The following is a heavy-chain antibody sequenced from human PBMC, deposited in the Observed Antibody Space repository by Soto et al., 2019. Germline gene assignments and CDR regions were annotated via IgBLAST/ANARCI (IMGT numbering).Heavy chain of an antibody. CDR3: AREGEMPYYYYGLDV. D-gene: IGHD3-16*01. V-gene: IGHV1-18*01. Sequence: ASVKVSFKASGGTFSSYAISWVRQAPGQGLEWMGWISGYNGHTKYAQKFQGRVTMTTDTSTNTVYMDLRSLRSDDTAVYYCAREGEMPYYYYGLDVWGQGTTVTVSS. CDR1: GGTFSSYA. CDR2: ISGYNGHT. J-gene: IGHJ6*02.